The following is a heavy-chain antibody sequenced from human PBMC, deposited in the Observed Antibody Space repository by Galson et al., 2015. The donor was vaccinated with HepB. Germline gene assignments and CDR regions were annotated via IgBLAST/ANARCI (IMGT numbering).Heavy chain of an antibody. J-gene: IGHJ4*02. V-gene: IGHV3-30-3*01. CDR2: IIQDGTDI. CDR1: GFTFSSHA. Sequence: SLRLSCAASGFTFSSHAMHWVRQTPGKGLEWVAVIIQDGTDIRYVDSVKGRFTISRDNAKNTLYLQMDSLRAEDTALYYCAKGLSGSCTYDYWGQGTLVTVSS. CDR3: AKGLSGSCTYDY.